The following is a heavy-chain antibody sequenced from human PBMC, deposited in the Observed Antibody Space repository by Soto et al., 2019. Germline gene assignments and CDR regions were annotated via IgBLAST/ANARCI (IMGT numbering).Heavy chain of an antibody. CDR2: IIPIFGTA. CDR3: ARLVQLYYYYYGMDV. Sequence: SVKVSCKCSGGTFSSYSISWGRRAPGQGLEWMGGIIPIFGTANYAQKFQGRVTITADESTSTAYMELSSLRSEDTAVYYCARLVQLYYYYYGMDVWGQGTTVTVSS. CDR1: GGTFSSYS. J-gene: IGHJ6*02. V-gene: IGHV1-69*13. D-gene: IGHD6-6*01.